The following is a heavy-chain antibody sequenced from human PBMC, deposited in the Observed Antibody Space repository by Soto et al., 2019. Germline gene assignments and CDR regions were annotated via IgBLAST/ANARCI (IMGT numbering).Heavy chain of an antibody. J-gene: IGHJ6*04. V-gene: IGHV4-34*01. CDR3: ARGGYYYGSGSYYNPYYYYGMDV. CDR1: GGSFSGYY. D-gene: IGHD3-10*01. Sequence: PSETLSLTCAVYGGSFSGYYWSWIRQPPGKGLEWIGEINHSGSTNYNPSLKSRVTISVDTSNDQFSLKRSSVTAADTAVYSCARGGYYYGSGSYYNPYYYYGMDVWGEGTTVTVSS. CDR2: INHSGST.